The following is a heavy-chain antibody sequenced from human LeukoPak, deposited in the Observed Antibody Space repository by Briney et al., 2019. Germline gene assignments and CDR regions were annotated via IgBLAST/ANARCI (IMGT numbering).Heavy chain of an antibody. CDR2: ISGSGGST. CDR3: AKVRTRHCDYGTRFDF. CDR1: GFTFSSYG. Sequence: PGGSLRLSCAASGFTFSSYGMSWVRQAPGKGLEWVSIISGSGGSTYYADSVKGRFTISRDNSKNTLYLQMKSLRVEDTAVYYCAKVRTRHCDYGTRFDFWGQGTLVTVSS. V-gene: IGHV3-23*01. D-gene: IGHD4-17*01. J-gene: IGHJ4*02.